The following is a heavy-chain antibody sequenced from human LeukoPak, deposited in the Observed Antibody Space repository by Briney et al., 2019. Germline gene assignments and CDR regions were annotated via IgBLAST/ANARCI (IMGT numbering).Heavy chain of an antibody. Sequence: SETLSLTCTVSGGSISSYYWSWIRQPPWKGLEWIGYIYYSGSTNYNPSLKSRVTISVDTSKNQFSLKLSSVTAADTAVYYCAREALVTVAGGTYFDYWGQGTLVTVSS. CDR1: GGSISSYY. J-gene: IGHJ4*02. CDR3: AREALVTVAGGTYFDY. V-gene: IGHV4-59*01. CDR2: IYYSGST. D-gene: IGHD6-19*01.